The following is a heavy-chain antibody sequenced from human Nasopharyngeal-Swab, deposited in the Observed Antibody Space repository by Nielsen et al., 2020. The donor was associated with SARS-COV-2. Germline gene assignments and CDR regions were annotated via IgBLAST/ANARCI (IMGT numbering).Heavy chain of an antibody. D-gene: IGHD6-13*01. CDR3: ARDTRTSWYYYYGIDL. CDR1: GYTFTRDA. V-gene: IGHV7-4-1*04. CDR2: INTNTGNP. J-gene: IGHJ6*02. Sequence: ASVKVSCKASGYTFTRDAMNRVGKDHGQGLEWMGWINTNTGNPTYAQGLTGRFVFSLDTSVSMAYLQISSLKAEDTAVYYSARDTRTSWYYYYGIDLWGQGTTVTVSS.